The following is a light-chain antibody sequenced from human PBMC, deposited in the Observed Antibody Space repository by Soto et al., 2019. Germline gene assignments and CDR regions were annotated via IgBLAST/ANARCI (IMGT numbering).Light chain of an antibody. V-gene: IGKV1-8*01. CDR2: AAS. CDR3: QQYYSYPPWT. Sequence: ALRMTQSPSSFSASTGDRVTITCRASQGISSYLAWYQQKPGKAPKLLIYAASTLQSGVPSGFSGSGSGTDFTLTISCLQSEDFATYYCQQYYSYPPWTFGQGTKVEIK. J-gene: IGKJ1*01. CDR1: QGISSY.